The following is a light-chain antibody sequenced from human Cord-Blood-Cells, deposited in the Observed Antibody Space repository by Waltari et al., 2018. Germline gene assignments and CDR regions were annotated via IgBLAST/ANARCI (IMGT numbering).Light chain of an antibody. CDR3: QQYYRTPPA. Sequence: DIVMTQSPDSLAVSLGARATINCKSSQRVLYSSNNKNYLALYQQKPGQPPKLLIYWASTRECGVPDRFGGSGSGTDFTLTSSSLQAEYVAVYYCQQYYRTPPAFVQGTKGEI. J-gene: IGKJ1*01. V-gene: IGKV4-1*01. CDR1: QRVLYSSNNKNY. CDR2: WAS.